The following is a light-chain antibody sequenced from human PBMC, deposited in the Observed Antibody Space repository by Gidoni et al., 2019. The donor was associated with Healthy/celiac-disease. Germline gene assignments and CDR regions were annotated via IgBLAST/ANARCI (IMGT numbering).Light chain of an antibody. CDR2: EVS. CDR3: SSYAGSNNFERV. CDR1: GSDVGGYNY. J-gene: IGLJ2*01. Sequence: QSARTQPNCASGSPGQAGTISCPGPGSDVGGYNYVSWSQQHPGKVPKLMIYEVSNRPSGVTDRFSGSNSGNTASLTVSGLQAEDEADYYCSSYAGSNNFERVFGGGTTLTVL. V-gene: IGLV2-8*01.